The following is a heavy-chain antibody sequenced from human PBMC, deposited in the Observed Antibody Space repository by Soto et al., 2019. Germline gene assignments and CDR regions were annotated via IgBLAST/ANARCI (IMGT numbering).Heavy chain of an antibody. Sequence: AASVKVSCKASGYTFTDYFIHWVRQAPGQGLEWIGWINPYSGGADLSQKFQGRVTMTRDTSISTAYMEVSSLRSDDTAVFYCARLMHYSHSGGPSHRGFDMWGQGTLVTVSS. V-gene: IGHV1-2*02. J-gene: IGHJ3*02. CDR2: INPYSGGA. CDR3: ARLMHYSHSGGPSHRGFDM. D-gene: IGHD2-21*01. CDR1: GYTFTDYF.